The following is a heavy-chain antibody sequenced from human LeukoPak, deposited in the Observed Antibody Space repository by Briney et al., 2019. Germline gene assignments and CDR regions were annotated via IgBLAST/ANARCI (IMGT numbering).Heavy chain of an antibody. V-gene: IGHV1-18*01. J-gene: IGHJ4*02. CDR2: ISAYNGNT. CDR1: GYTFTSYG. CDR3: ARGILYDILTGYATEFDY. D-gene: IGHD3-9*01. Sequence: ASVTVSCTASGYTFTSYGISWVRQAPGQGLEWMGWISAYNGNTNYAQKLQGRVTMTTDTSTSTAYMELRSLRSDDTAVYYCARGILYDILTGYATEFDYWGQGTLVTVSS.